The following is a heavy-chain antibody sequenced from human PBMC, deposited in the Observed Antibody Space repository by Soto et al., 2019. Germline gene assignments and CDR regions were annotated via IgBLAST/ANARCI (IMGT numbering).Heavy chain of an antibody. Sequence: GGSLRLSCAASGFTFSDYYMSWIRQAPGKGLEWASYMSTSSTYTKYADSVKGRFTISRDNAKNSLYLQMNSLRAEDTAAYYCARTGTVTTSNWYFDLWGRGALVTVSS. D-gene: IGHD4-17*01. CDR2: MSTSSTYT. J-gene: IGHJ2*01. CDR3: ARTGTVTTSNWYFDL. CDR1: GFTFSDYY. V-gene: IGHV3-11*06.